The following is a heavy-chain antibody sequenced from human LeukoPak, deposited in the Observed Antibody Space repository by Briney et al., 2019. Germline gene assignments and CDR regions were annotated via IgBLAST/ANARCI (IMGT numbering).Heavy chain of an antibody. CDR3: VRICSSTSCYFDY. D-gene: IGHD2-2*01. V-gene: IGHV1-8*03. CDR2: MNPNSGNT. Sequence: ASVKVSCKASGYTFTSYDINWVRQATGQGLEWMGWMNPNSGNTGYAQKFQGRVTITRNTSISTAYMELSSLRSEDTAVYYCVRICSSTSCYFDYWGQGTLVTVSS. J-gene: IGHJ4*02. CDR1: GYTFTSYD.